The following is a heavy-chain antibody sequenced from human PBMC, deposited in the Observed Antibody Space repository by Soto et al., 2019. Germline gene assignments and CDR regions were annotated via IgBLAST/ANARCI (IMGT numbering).Heavy chain of an antibody. V-gene: IGHV3-23*01. D-gene: IGHD3-22*01. CDR2: ISGSGGST. J-gene: IGHJ4*02. CDR3: AKPVGDYYDSTEYYFDY. Sequence: PGGSLRLSCAASGFTFSSYAMSWVRQAPGKGLEWVSAISGSGGSTYYADSVKGRFTISRDNSKNTLYLQMNSLRAEDTAVYYCAKPVGDYYDSTEYYFDYCGQGTLVPVSS. CDR1: GFTFSSYA.